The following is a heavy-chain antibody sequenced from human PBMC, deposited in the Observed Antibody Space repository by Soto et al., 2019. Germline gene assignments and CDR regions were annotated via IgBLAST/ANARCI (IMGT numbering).Heavy chain of an antibody. CDR3: ARYDSSGYYWPYYYYGMDV. CDR1: GFTFSSYG. J-gene: IGHJ6*02. Sequence: GGSLRLSCAASGFTFSSYGMHWVRQAPGKGLEWVAVISYDGSNKYYADSVKGRFTISRDKSKNTLYLQMNSLRAEDTAVYYCARYDSSGYYWPYYYYGMDVWGQGTTFTVSS. D-gene: IGHD3-22*01. V-gene: IGHV3-30*03. CDR2: ISYDGSNK.